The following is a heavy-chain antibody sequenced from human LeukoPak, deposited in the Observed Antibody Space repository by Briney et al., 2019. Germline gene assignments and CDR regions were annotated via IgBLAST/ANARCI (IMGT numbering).Heavy chain of an antibody. D-gene: IGHD2-15*01. Sequence: PGGSLRLSCAASGFTYSDYYMSWIRQAPGKGLEWVSYISTSGSSTNYAESVKGRFTIFRENNKKSLYLQMDRLRGDDTAVYYCSRVPGRYAFDFWGQGTMVTVSS. CDR3: SRVPGRYAFDF. CDR2: ISTSGSST. J-gene: IGHJ3*01. CDR1: GFTYSDYY. V-gene: IGHV3-11*03.